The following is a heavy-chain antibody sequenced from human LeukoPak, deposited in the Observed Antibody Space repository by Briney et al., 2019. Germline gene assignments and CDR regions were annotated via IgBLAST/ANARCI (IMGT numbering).Heavy chain of an antibody. CDR3: AKEYGYDYNYFYSMDV. D-gene: IGHD1-1*01. V-gene: IGHV3-30*02. J-gene: IGHJ6*03. CDR1: GFTFSSYG. CDR2: IRYDGSNK. Sequence: GGSLRLSCATSGFTFSSYGIHWVRQAPGKGLEWVAFIRYDGSNKYHADSVKGRFTISRDNSKNTVDLQMNSLRPEDTAVYFCAKEYGYDYNYFYSMDVWGKGTTVTISS.